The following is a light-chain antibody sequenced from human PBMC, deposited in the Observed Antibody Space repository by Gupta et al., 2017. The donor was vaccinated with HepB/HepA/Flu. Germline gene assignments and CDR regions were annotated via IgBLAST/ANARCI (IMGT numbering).Light chain of an antibody. CDR1: QSVSSN. V-gene: IGKV3-15*01. J-gene: IGKJ2*01. Sequence: EIVMTQSPATLSVSPGERATLSCRASQSVSSNLAWYQQKPGQAPRLLIYGASTRATGIPARFSGSGCGTKXPLTISXRQKEDFAVYYFQQYNNWPPSTFGXGTKLEIK. CDR3: QQYNNWPPST. CDR2: GAS.